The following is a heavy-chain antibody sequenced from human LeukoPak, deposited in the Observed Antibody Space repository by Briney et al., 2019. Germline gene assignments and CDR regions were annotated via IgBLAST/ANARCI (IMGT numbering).Heavy chain of an antibody. D-gene: IGHD1-26*01. CDR2: MNTDGSTT. CDR1: GFTFSSYW. V-gene: IGHV3-74*01. J-gene: IGHJ4*02. CDR3: ARDSEWGLLRSDY. Sequence: GGSLRLSCAASGFTFSSYWMHWVRQAPGKGLVWVSCMNTDGSTTTYADSVKGRFTVSRDNAKNTLYLQMNSLRAEDTAVYYCARDSEWGLLRSDYWGQGTLVTVSS.